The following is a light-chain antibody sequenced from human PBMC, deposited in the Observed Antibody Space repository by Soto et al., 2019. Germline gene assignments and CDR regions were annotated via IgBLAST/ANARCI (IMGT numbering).Light chain of an antibody. CDR1: SSDVGVYNY. Sequence: SVLTQPPSASGSPGQSVTISCTGTSSDVGVYNYVSWYQHHPGKAPKLMIYEVNKRPSGVPDRFSGSKSGNTASLTVSGLQAEDEADYYCSSYAGSNYFYVFGTGTKVTVL. CDR3: SSYAGSNYFYV. J-gene: IGLJ1*01. V-gene: IGLV2-8*01. CDR2: EVN.